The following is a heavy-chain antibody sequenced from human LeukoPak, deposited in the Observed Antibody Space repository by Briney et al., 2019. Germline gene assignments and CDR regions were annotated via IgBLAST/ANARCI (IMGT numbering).Heavy chain of an antibody. CDR2: ISGSGGST. CDR1: EFTFSSYG. D-gene: IGHD4-17*01. Sequence: GGSLRLSCAASEFTFSSYGMSWVRQAPGKGLEWVSSISGSGGSTQYADSVQGRFAISRDTSKNTLYPQMNSLRVEDTAVYFCARDPNGDYIGTFDMWGRGTMVSVSS. J-gene: IGHJ3*02. CDR3: ARDPNGDYIGTFDM. V-gene: IGHV3-23*01.